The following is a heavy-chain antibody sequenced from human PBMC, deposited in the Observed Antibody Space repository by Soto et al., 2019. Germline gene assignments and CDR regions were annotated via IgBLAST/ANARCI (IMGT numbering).Heavy chain of an antibody. CDR2: TYYRSKWYS. CDR3: ARGSYYSGWV. D-gene: IGHD6-19*01. Sequence: SQTLSLTCTISGDSVSSTSTAWSWIRQSPSRGLEWLGRTYYRSKWYSDYAVSVKSRITINPDTSKNQFSLQLNSVTPEDTAVYYCARGSYYSGWVWGQGTLVTVSS. V-gene: IGHV6-1*01. CDR1: GDSVSSTSTA. J-gene: IGHJ4*02.